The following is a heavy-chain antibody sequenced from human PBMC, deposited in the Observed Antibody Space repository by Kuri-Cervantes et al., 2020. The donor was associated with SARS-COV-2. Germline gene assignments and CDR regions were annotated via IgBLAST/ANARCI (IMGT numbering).Heavy chain of an antibody. Sequence: GESLKISCAASGFTFSSYGMHWVRQAPGKGLEWVAVIWYDGSNKYYADSVTGRFTSSRDNSKNTLYLQMNSLRAEDTAVYYCASAQQLLEPNFDYLGQGNPGHRLL. D-gene: IGHD6-19*01. J-gene: IGHJ4*02. CDR1: GFTFSSYG. CDR2: IWYDGSNK. V-gene: IGHV3-33*01. CDR3: ASAQQLLEPNFDY.